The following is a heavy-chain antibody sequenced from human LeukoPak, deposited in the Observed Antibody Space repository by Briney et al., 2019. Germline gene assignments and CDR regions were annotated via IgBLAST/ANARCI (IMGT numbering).Heavy chain of an antibody. CDR1: GFTFNSYW. V-gene: IGHV3-74*01. CDR2: IDVDGKTI. J-gene: IGHJ5*02. Sequence: PGGSLRRSCAASGFTFNSYWMHWVRQAPGKGLVWVSRIDVDGKTIDYADSVKGRFTISRDNAKDTLYLQMSSLRDEDTAVYYCVSDLCGGDDQWGRGTLVTVSS. CDR3: VSDLCGGDDQ. D-gene: IGHD3-3*01.